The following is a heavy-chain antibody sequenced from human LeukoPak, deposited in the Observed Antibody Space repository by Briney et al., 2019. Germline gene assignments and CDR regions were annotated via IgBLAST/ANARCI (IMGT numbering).Heavy chain of an antibody. V-gene: IGHV4-34*01. Sequence: SETLSLTCAVYGGSFSGYYWSWIRQPPGKGLEWIGEINHSGSTNYNPSLKSRVRISVDTSKNQFALKLSSVTAADTAVYYCARGRRYCSSTSCYRVGSRFDPWAREPWSPSPQ. CDR3: ARGRRYCSSTSCYRVGSRFDP. CDR2: INHSGST. D-gene: IGHD2-2*02. J-gene: IGHJ5*02. CDR1: GGSFSGYY.